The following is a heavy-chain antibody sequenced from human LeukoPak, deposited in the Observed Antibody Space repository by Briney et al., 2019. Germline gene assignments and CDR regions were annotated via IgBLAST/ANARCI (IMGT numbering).Heavy chain of an antibody. CDR1: GVSISSYY. Sequence: SETLSLTCTVSGVSISSYYWSWIRQPPGKGLEWIGSIYYTGSTNYNPSLKSRVTISVDTSKNQFSLRLKSVTAADTAVYYCARVGADDAFDIWGQGTMVTVSS. V-gene: IGHV4-59*01. CDR3: ARVGADDAFDI. D-gene: IGHD1-26*01. J-gene: IGHJ3*02. CDR2: IYYTGST.